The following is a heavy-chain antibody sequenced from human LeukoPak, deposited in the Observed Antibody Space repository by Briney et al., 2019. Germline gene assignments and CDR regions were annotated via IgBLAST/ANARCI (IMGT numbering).Heavy chain of an antibody. CDR1: GYTLTSYG. CDR3: ARGAHYDSSGYFGY. V-gene: IGHV1-18*01. CDR2: ISAYNGNT. J-gene: IGHJ4*02. D-gene: IGHD3-22*01. Sequence: ASVKVSCKAPGYTLTSYGISWVRQAPGQGLEWMGWISAYNGNTNYAQKLQGRVTMTTDTSTSTAYMELRSLRSDDTAVYYCARGAHYDSSGYFGYWGQGTLVTVSS.